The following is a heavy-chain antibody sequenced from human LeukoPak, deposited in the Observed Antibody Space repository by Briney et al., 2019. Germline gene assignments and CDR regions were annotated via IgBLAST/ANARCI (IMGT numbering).Heavy chain of an antibody. J-gene: IGHJ4*02. V-gene: IGHV3-21*05. D-gene: IGHD4-17*01. CDR1: GLTFSTYS. Sequence: GGSLRLSCAVSGLTFSTYSINWVRQAPGKGLEWVSYISGSSDFIYYAEYVKGRFTISRDNAKKSVYLQMNSLRVEDTAVYCCAIVATGWGQGTLVTVSS. CDR2: ISGSSDFI. CDR3: AIVATG.